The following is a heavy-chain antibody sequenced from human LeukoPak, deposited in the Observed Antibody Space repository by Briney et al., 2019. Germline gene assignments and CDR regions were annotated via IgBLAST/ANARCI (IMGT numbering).Heavy chain of an antibody. J-gene: IGHJ4*02. V-gene: IGHV6-1*01. CDR3: ARDGVSWYYFEF. Sequence: SQTLSLTCAISGVSVSSNSATWNWIRQSPSRGLEWLGRTYYRSKWYNDYAESVKSRITINPETSNNQFSLQLISVTPEDTAVYYCARDGVSWYYFEFWGQETLVTVA. CDR1: GVSVSSNSAT. CDR2: TYYRSKWYN. D-gene: IGHD6-13*01.